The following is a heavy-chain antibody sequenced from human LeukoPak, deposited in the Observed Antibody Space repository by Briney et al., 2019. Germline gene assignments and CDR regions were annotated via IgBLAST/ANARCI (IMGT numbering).Heavy chain of an antibody. Sequence: RSETLSLTCTVSGGSISRYCWSWIRQPPGEGLEWIGCIYSSGSTNYNPSLKSRVTISLDTSKNQFSLKLTSVTAADTAVYYCARSRDYNDGSGHSTGYFDFWGQGTLVTVSS. CDR2: IYSSGST. V-gene: IGHV4-59*01. CDR1: GGSISRYC. D-gene: IGHD3-22*01. CDR3: ARSRDYNDGSGHSTGYFDF. J-gene: IGHJ4*02.